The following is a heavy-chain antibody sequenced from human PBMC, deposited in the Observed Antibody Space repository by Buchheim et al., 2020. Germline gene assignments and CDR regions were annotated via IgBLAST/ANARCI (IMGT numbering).Heavy chain of an antibody. D-gene: IGHD3-3*01. V-gene: IGHV3-7*01. J-gene: IGHJ6*02. CDR2: IKQDGSEK. CDR1: EFTFSNYW. Sequence: EVQLVESGGDLVQPGGSLRLSCAASEFTFSNYWMSWVRQAPGKGLEWVANIKQDGSEKHYVDSVKGRFTISRDNAKNSLFLQMNSLRPEDTTVYYCARDRYDLWSGNYHYYGMDVWGQGTT. CDR3: ARDRYDLWSGNYHYYGMDV.